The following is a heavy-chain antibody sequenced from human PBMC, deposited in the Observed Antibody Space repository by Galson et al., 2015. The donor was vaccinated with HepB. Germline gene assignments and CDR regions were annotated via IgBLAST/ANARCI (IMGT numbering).Heavy chain of an antibody. D-gene: IGHD5-18*01. CDR3: ARGGSYGL. V-gene: IGHV3-30-3*01. J-gene: IGHJ4*02. Sequence: SLRLSCAASGFTFSSYAMHWVRQAPGKGLEWVAVISYDGSNKYYADSVKGRFTISRDNSKNTLYLQMNSLRAEDTAVYYCARGGSYGLWGQGTLVTVSS. CDR1: GFTFSSYA. CDR2: ISYDGSNK.